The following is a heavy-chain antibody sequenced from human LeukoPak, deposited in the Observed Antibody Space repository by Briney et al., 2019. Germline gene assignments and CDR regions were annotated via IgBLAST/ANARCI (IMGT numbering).Heavy chain of an antibody. J-gene: IGHJ4*02. Sequence: ASVKVSFKVSGYTLTELSMHWVRQAPGKGLEWMGGFDPEDGETIYAQKFQGRVTMTEDTSTDTAYMELSSLRSEDTAVYYCAKGNRGELTGEFDYWGQGTLVTVSS. CDR2: FDPEDGET. D-gene: IGHD7-27*01. CDR1: GYTLTELS. CDR3: AKGNRGELTGEFDY. V-gene: IGHV1-24*01.